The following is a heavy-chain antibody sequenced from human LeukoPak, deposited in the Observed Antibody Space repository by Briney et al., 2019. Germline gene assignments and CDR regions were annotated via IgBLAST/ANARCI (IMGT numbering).Heavy chain of an antibody. Sequence: GGSLRLSCAASGFTFSCYIMKWVRQAPGKGLEWISSIGSSGSTIYDADSVKGRFTISRDNAKNSLYLQMNSLRAEDTAVYYCARDRGSYFDWGQGTLVTVSS. CDR1: GFTFSCYI. CDR2: IGSSGSTI. J-gene: IGHJ4*02. V-gene: IGHV3-48*04. CDR3: ARDRGSYFD. D-gene: IGHD1-26*01.